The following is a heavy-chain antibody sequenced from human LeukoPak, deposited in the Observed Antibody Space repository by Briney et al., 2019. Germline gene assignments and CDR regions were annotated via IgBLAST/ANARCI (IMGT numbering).Heavy chain of an antibody. CDR3: TSGGMVSGDY. Sequence: PSETLSLTCTVSGGSISSHYWAWLRQPPGKGLEWIGWMFFTGDTNYNPSLKSRVTISRDTSKNQFSLKLRSVTAADTAVYYCTSGGMVSGDYWGHGTLVTVSS. V-gene: IGHV4-59*11. CDR1: GGSISSHY. CDR2: MFFTGDT. D-gene: IGHD2-8*01. J-gene: IGHJ4*01.